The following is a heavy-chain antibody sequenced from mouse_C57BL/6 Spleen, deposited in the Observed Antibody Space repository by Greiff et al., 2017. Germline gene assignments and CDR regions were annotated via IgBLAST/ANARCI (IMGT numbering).Heavy chain of an antibody. J-gene: IGHJ4*01. Sequence: QVQLQQSGAELVRPGASVTLSCKASGYTFTDYEMHWVKQTPVHGLEWIGAIDPETGGTAYNQKFKGKAILTADKSSSPAYMERRSLTSEDSAVYYCTREVDYWGQGTSVTVSS. V-gene: IGHV1-15*01. CDR3: TREVDY. CDR1: GYTFTDYE. CDR2: IDPETGGT.